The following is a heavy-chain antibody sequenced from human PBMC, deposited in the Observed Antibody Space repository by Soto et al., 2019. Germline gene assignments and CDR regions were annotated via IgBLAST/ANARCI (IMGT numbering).Heavy chain of an antibody. Sequence: PSQTLSLTCAISGDSVSSNSAAWNWIRQSPSRGLKWLGRTYYRSKWYNDYAVSVKSRITINPDTSKNQFSLQLNSVTPEDTAVYYCAREYGSSWYSYYYYGMDVWGQGTTVTVSS. CDR1: GDSVSSNSAA. CDR3: AREYGSSWYSYYYYGMDV. D-gene: IGHD6-13*01. CDR2: TYYRSKWYN. J-gene: IGHJ6*02. V-gene: IGHV6-1*01.